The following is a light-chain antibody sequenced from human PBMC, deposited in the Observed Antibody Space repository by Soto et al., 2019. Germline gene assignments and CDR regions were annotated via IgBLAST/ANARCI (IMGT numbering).Light chain of an antibody. Sequence: QSVLTQPPSVSGAPGQRVTISCTGSSSNIGAGYDVLWYQQLPGTAPKLLIYGYNNRPSGVPDRFSASKSGTSASLAITGLQAEDEADYYCHSYDNSLSSRVFGGGTKLTVL. CDR2: GYN. CDR1: SSNIGAGYD. CDR3: HSYDNSLSSRV. J-gene: IGLJ2*01. V-gene: IGLV1-40*01.